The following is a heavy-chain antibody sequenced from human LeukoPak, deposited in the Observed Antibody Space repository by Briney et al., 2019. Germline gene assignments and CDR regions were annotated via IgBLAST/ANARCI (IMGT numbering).Heavy chain of an antibody. CDR2: IYYSGST. V-gene: IGHV4-59*08. CDR1: GGSISSFY. D-gene: IGHD5-24*01. CDR3: ARRDGYNLDY. J-gene: IGHJ4*02. Sequence: SETLSLTCTVSGGSISSFYWSWIRQPPGKGLEWVGYIYYSGSTNYNPSLKSRVTISVDTSKNQFSLKLSSVTAADTAVYYCARRDGYNLDYWGQGTLVTVSS.